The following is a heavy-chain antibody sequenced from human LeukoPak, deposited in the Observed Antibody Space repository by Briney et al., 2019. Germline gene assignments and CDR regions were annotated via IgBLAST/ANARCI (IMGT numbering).Heavy chain of an antibody. J-gene: IGHJ4*02. CDR3: ARTEYYFDH. D-gene: IGHD3-10*01. Sequence: SETPSLTCTVSSGSISSYYWSWIRQPPGKGLEWIGYIYYSGSSNYNPSLKSRVTMSVDTSKKQFSLRVSSVTAADTAVYYCARTEYYFDHWGQGTLVTVSS. CDR2: IYYSGSS. V-gene: IGHV4-59*01. CDR1: SGSISSYY.